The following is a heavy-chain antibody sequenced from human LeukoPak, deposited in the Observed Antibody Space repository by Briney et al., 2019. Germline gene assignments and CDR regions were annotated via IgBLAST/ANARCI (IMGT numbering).Heavy chain of an antibody. D-gene: IGHD4-17*01. Sequence: QSGGSLRLSCADSGFTSSNYWMTRVRQTPGKGLEWLAIIKEDGREKYYVDSVRGRFTISRDNAMNSLSLQMNRLRAEDTAVYYCARDKYGGYVPDYWGQGTLVTVSS. CDR1: GFTSSNYW. CDR3: ARDKYGGYVPDY. J-gene: IGHJ4*02. V-gene: IGHV3-7*01. CDR2: IKEDGREK.